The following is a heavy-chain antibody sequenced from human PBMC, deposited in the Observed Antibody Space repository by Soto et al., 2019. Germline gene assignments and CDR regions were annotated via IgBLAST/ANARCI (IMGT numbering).Heavy chain of an antibody. CDR2: IYYSGST. V-gene: IGHV4-59*01. CDR3: ARELYGSGSYYYYYYGMDV. D-gene: IGHD3-10*01. J-gene: IGHJ6*02. CDR1: GGSISSYY. Sequence: PSETLSLTCTVSGGSISSYYWSWXXXXXXXXXVWIGFIYYSGSTNYNPSLKSRVTISVDTSKNQFSLKLSSVTAADTAVYYCARELYGSGSYYYYYYGMDVWGQGTTVTVSS.